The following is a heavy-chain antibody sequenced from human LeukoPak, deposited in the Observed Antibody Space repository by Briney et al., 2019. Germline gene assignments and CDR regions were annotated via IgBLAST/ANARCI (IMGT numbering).Heavy chain of an antibody. CDR2: IYYSGST. V-gene: IGHV4-59*08. J-gene: IGHJ5*02. D-gene: IGHD3-22*01. Sequence: SETLSLTCTVSGGSISSYYWSWIRQPPGKGLEWIGYIYYSGSTNYNPSLKSRVTISVDTSKNQFSLKLSSVTAADTAVYYCARRDYYDSSGPTWGQGTLVTVSS. CDR1: GGSISSYY. CDR3: ARRDYYDSSGPT.